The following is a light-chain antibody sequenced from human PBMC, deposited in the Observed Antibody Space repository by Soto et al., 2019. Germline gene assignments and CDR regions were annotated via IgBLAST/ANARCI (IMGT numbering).Light chain of an antibody. CDR2: EVT. V-gene: IGLV2-14*01. CDR3: SSYTRSTTVI. J-gene: IGLJ2*01. CDR1: SSDIGAYNY. Sequence: QSALTQPASVSGSPGQSITISCTGTSSDIGAYNYVSWYQQHPGKAPKLMIYEVTNRPSGVSNRFSGSKSGNTASLTTSGLQAEDEADYYCSSYTRSTTVIFGGGTKLTVL.